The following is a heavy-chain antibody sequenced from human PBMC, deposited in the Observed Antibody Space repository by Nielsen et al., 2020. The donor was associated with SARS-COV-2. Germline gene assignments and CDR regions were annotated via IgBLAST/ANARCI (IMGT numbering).Heavy chain of an antibody. V-gene: IGHV1-46*01. CDR3: ARDPRWGTAMVSYYYYGMDV. J-gene: IGHJ6*02. CDR2: INPSGGST. Sequence: WVRQAPGQGLEWMGIINPSGGSTSCAQKFQGRVTMTRDTSTSTVYMELSSLRSEDTAVYYCARDPRWGTAMVSYYYYGMDVWGQGTTVTVSS. D-gene: IGHD5-18*01.